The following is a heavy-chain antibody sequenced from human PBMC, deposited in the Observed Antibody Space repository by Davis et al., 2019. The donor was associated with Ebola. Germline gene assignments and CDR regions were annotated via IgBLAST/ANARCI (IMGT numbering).Heavy chain of an antibody. CDR3: ARSRWLQFRYYMDV. Sequence: ASVKVSCKASGYTFTSYAMHWVRQAPGQRLEWMGWINAGNGNTKYSQKFQGRVTITRDTSASTAYMELSSLRSEDTAVYYCARSRWLQFRYYMDVWGKGTTVTVSS. CDR1: GYTFTSYA. V-gene: IGHV1-3*01. J-gene: IGHJ6*03. CDR2: INAGNGNT. D-gene: IGHD5-24*01.